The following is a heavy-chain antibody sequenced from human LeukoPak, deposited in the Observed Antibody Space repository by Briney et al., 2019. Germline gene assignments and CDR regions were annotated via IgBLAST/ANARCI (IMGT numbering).Heavy chain of an antibody. CDR2: ISYDGSNK. D-gene: IGHD4-17*01. J-gene: IGHJ5*02. CDR1: GFTFSSYA. Sequence: HPGGSLRLSCAASGFTFSSYAMHWVRQAPGKGLEWVAVISYDGSNKYYADSVKGRFTISRDNSKNTLYLQMNSLRAEDTAVYYCARDRAGDYGDYANWFDPWGQGTLVTVSS. V-gene: IGHV3-30*04. CDR3: ARDRAGDYGDYANWFDP.